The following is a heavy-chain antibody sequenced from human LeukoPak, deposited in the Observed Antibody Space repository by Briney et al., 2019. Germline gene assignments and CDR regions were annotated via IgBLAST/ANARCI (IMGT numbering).Heavy chain of an antibody. Sequence: MSGGSLRLSCKGSGYSFTSYWIGWVRQMPGKGLEWMGRIDPSDSYTNYSPSFQGHVTISADKSISTAYLQWSSLKASDTAMYYCARHLYGSGSYPHGYWGQGTLVTVSS. CDR2: IDPSDSYT. V-gene: IGHV5-10-1*01. D-gene: IGHD3-10*01. J-gene: IGHJ4*02. CDR1: GYSFTSYW. CDR3: ARHLYGSGSYPHGY.